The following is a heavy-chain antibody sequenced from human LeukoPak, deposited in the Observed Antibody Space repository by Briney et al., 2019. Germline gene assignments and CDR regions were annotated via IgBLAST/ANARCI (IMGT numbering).Heavy chain of an antibody. D-gene: IGHD6-19*01. CDR1: GFIVSENY. V-gene: IGHV3-66*01. CDR3: VRDRWPGLGDF. Sequence: GGSLRPSCAASGFIVSENYMSWVRQAPGKGLEWVSTVYSGGLTFYADPVKGRFTISRDNSKNTLYLQMSSLRAEDTAVYYCVRDRWPGLGDFWGQGTTVTVSS. CDR2: VYSGGLT. J-gene: IGHJ6*02.